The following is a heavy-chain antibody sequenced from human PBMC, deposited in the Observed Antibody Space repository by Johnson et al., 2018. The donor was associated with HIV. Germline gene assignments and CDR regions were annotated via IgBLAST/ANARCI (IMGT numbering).Heavy chain of an antibody. CDR1: GFTFSDYY. D-gene: IGHD5-18*01. CDR3: ATEAGIELWLIDAFDL. V-gene: IGHV3-15*01. J-gene: IGHJ3*01. Sequence: VQLVESGGGLVKPGGSLRLSCAASGFTFSDYYMSWIRQAPGKGLEWVGRIKSETDGGTTDYAAPVKDRFIISRDDSKDTLYLQMNSLETEDTAVYYCATEAGIELWLIDAFDLWGQGTMVTVSS. CDR2: IKSETDGGTT.